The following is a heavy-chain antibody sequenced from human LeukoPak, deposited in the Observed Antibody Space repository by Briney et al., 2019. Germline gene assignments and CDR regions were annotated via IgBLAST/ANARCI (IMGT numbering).Heavy chain of an antibody. V-gene: IGHV3-23*01. CDR3: AKTYGTSLPFYDY. Sequence: GGSLRLSCAASGFTFSNYAMTWVRQAPGKGLQWVSAISGEGLYTNYIDSVKGRFTTSRDNSNNTLFLQMNSLRADDTAVYYCAKTYGTSLPFYDYGGQGIVVTVSS. J-gene: IGHJ4*02. CDR2: ISGEGLYT. CDR1: GFTFSNYA. D-gene: IGHD4-17*01.